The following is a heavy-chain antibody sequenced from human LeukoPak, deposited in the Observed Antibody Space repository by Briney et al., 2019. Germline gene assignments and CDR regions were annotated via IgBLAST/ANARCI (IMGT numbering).Heavy chain of an antibody. V-gene: IGHV4-39*01. CDR1: GGSISSSSYY. CDR2: IYYSGST. Sequence: SETLSLTCTVSGGSISSSSYYWGWIRQPPGKGLEWIGSIYYSGSTYYNPSLKSRVTISVDTSKNQFSLKLSSVTAADTAVYYCAKLLGYCSSTSCYRFGWFDPWGQGTLVTVSS. D-gene: IGHD2-2*02. J-gene: IGHJ5*02. CDR3: AKLLGYCSSTSCYRFGWFDP.